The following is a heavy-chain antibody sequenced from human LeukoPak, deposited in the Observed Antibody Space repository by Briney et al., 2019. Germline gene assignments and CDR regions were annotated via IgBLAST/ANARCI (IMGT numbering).Heavy chain of an antibody. CDR2: INPNSGGT. CDR3: ARDTVTMIRGGHTEIDY. CDR1: GGTFSSYA. D-gene: IGHD3-10*01. V-gene: IGHV1-18*01. J-gene: IGHJ4*02. Sequence: ASVKVSCKASGGTFSSYAISWVRQAPGQGLEWMGWINPNSGGTNYAQKLQGRVTMTTDTSTSTAYMELRSLRSDDTAVYYCARDTVTMIRGGHTEIDYWGQGTLVTVSS.